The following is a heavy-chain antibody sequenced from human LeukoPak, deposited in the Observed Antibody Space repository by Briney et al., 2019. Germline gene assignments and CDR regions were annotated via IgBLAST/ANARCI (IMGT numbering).Heavy chain of an antibody. V-gene: IGHV5-51*01. CDR2: IYPDDSDA. Sequence: GESLKISCRVFGYSFTGYWIGWVRQMPGKGLEWMGVIYPDDSDARYSPSFQGQVTISVDKSISTAYLQWSSLKASDTAMYYCARHRAIRGGAAADYYYYGMDVWGQGTTVTVSS. D-gene: IGHD3-10*01. CDR3: ARHRAIRGGAAADYYYYGMDV. CDR1: GYSFTGYW. J-gene: IGHJ6*02.